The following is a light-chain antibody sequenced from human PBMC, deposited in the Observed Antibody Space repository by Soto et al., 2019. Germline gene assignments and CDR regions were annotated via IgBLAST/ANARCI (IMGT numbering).Light chain of an antibody. CDR3: QKYGSSPT. V-gene: IGKV3-11*01. CDR2: DAS. CDR1: QSVSSY. J-gene: IGKJ1*01. Sequence: EIVLTQSPATLSLSPGERATLSCRASQSVSSYLAWYQQKPGQAPRLLIYDASNRATGIPARLSGSGSGTDFTLTISSLEPEDFAVYYCQKYGSSPTFGQGTKVDIK.